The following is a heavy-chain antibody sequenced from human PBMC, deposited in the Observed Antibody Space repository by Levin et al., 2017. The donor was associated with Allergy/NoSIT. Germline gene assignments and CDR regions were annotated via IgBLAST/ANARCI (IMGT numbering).Heavy chain of an antibody. CDR2: IYHTGSA. CDR1: GGSIRDSNW. CDR3: AHIAMGIYSLWD. D-gene: IGHD2-21*01. J-gene: IGHJ4*02. Sequence: PSQTLSLPCAVSGGSIRDSNWWSWVRQPPGKGLEWIGEIYHTGSANYNPSLKSRVTISVDKSKNQFSLKLTSVTAADTAVYYCAHIAMGIYSLWDWGQGTLVTVSS. V-gene: IGHV4-4*02.